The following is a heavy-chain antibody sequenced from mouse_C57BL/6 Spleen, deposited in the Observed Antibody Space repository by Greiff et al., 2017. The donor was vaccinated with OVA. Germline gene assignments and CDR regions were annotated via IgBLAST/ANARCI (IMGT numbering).Heavy chain of an antibody. CDR1: GYTFTDYN. CDR3: ARRARVGTLAY. CDR2: INPNNGGT. Sequence: VQLQQSGPELVKPGASVKIPCKASGYTFTDYNMDWVKQSHGKSLEWIGDINPNNGGTIYNQKFKGKATLTVDKSSSTAYMELRSLTSEDTAVYYCARRARVGTLAYWGQGTLVTVSA. V-gene: IGHV1-18*01. J-gene: IGHJ3*01. D-gene: IGHD1-1*02.